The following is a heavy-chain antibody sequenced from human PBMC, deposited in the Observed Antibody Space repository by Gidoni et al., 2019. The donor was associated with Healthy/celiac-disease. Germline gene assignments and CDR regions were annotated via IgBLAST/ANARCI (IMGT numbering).Heavy chain of an antibody. V-gene: IGHV3-7*01. J-gene: IGHJ3*02. CDR1: VLPFSSYW. Sequence: EVQLVASGGGWVQPGGSRRPSCAASVLPFSSYWMSWVRQAPGKGLEWVANIKQDGSEKYYVDSVKGRFTISRDNAKNSLYLQMNSLRAEDTAVYYCARDIAADDAFDIWGQGTMVTVSS. CDR3: ARDIAADDAFDI. CDR2: IKQDGSEK. D-gene: IGHD6-13*01.